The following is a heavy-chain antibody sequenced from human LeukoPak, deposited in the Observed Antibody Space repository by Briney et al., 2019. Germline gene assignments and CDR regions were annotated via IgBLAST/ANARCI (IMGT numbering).Heavy chain of an antibody. D-gene: IGHD3-16*01. J-gene: IGHJ4*02. CDR2: ISGSGGST. Sequence: PGGSLRLSCAASGFTFSSYAMGWVRQAPGKGLEWVSAISGSGGSTYYADSVKGQFTISRDNSKNTLYLQMNSLRAEDTAVYYCAPGGAAEGTDYWGQGTLVTVSS. CDR1: GFTFSSYA. V-gene: IGHV3-23*01. CDR3: APGGAAEGTDY.